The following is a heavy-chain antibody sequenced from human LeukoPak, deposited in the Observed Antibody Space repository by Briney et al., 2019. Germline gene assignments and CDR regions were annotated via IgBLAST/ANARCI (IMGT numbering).Heavy chain of an antibody. CDR1: GGSISSYY. CDR2: IYYSGST. Sequence: SETLSLTCTVSGGSISSYYWSWIRQPPGKGLEWIGYIYYSGSTNYNPSLKSRVTISVDTSKNQFSLKLSSVTAADTAVYYCVSGYDLGAFDYWGQGTLVTVSS. V-gene: IGHV4-59*01. J-gene: IGHJ4*02. D-gene: IGHD5-12*01. CDR3: VSGYDLGAFDY.